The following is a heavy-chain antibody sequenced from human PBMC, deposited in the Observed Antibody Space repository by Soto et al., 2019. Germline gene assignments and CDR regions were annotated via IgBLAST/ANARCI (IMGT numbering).Heavy chain of an antibody. D-gene: IGHD2-8*01. CDR2: IIPIFGTA. CDR3: ARGLGCTNGVCYADYYYGMDV. J-gene: IGHJ6*02. Sequence: QVQLVQSGAEVKKPGSSVKVSCKASGGTFSSYAISWVRQAPARGLEWMGGIIPIFGTANYAQKFQGRVTITADESTSTAYMELSSLRSEDKAVYYCARGLGCTNGVCYADYYYGMDVWGLGTTVTVSS. CDR1: GGTFSSYA. V-gene: IGHV1-69*12.